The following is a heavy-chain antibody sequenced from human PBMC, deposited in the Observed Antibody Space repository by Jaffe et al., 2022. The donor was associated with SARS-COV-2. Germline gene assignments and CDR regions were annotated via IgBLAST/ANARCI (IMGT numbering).Heavy chain of an antibody. D-gene: IGHD1-26*01. V-gene: IGHV3-21*01. CDR1: GFTFSSYS. Sequence: EVQLVESGGGLVKPGGSLRLSCAASGFTFSSYSMNWVRQAPGKGLEWVSSISSSSSYIYYADSVKGRFTISRDNAKNSLYLQMNSLRAEDTAVYYCAREGGSSLAPLDYWGQGTLVTVSS. CDR3: AREGGSSLAPLDY. CDR2: ISSSSSYI. J-gene: IGHJ4*02.